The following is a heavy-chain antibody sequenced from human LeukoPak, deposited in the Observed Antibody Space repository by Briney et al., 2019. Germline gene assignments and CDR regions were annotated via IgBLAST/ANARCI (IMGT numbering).Heavy chain of an antibody. CDR1: GFTFNSYS. V-gene: IGHV3-48*04. Sequence: GGSLRLSCEASGFTFNSYSFNWVHQAPGKGLEWISYINSVGGTTFYADSVKGRFTISRDNAKNTLYLQMDSLRAEDAAIYYCARSIMYGDHGEDIWGQGTVVAVSS. CDR3: ARSIMYGDHGEDI. J-gene: IGHJ3*02. D-gene: IGHD4-17*01. CDR2: INSVGGTT.